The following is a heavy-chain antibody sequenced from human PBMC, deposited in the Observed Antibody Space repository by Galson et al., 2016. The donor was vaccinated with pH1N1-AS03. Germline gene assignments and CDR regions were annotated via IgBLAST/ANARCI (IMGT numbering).Heavy chain of an antibody. CDR1: EFSFSRFA. Sequence: SLRLSCAASEFSFSRFAMAWVRQAPGKGLEWVSSIIGSGENTWYAESAKGRFTISRDNSKNTLYLQMNSLRSEDTALYYCARGQRGSYPTFDSWGQGTRVTVSS. CDR2: IIGSGENT. D-gene: IGHD1-26*01. J-gene: IGHJ4*02. V-gene: IGHV3-23*01. CDR3: ARGQRGSYPTFDS.